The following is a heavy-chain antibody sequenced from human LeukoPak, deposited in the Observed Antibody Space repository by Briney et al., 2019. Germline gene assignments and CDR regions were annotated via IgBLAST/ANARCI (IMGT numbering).Heavy chain of an antibody. CDR2: VGISSGNT. Sequence: GGSLRLSCAASGFIFSDYSMNWVRQAPGKGLEWISYVGISSGNTKYADSVKGRFTISGDNAKNSLYLQMNSLRVEDTAVYYCARDHNYAFDNWGQGTLVTVSS. V-gene: IGHV3-11*06. D-gene: IGHD1-1*01. J-gene: IGHJ4*02. CDR3: ARDHNYAFDN. CDR1: GFIFSDYS.